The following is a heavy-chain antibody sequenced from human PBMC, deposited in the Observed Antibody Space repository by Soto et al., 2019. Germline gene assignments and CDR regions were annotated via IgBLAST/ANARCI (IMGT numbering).Heavy chain of an antibody. D-gene: IGHD2-15*01. V-gene: IGHV4-30-2*01. CDR1: DGSVTSGGYS. Sequence: PSETLSLTCAVSDGSVTSGGYSWNWIRQPPGKGLEWIGYIYGSGSTFYNPSLKTRVTMSVDRSKNQFSLKLTSVTAADTAVYYCARLVGYCSGGSCYTGGWFDPWGQGTLVTVSS. CDR2: IYGSGST. CDR3: ARLVGYCSGGSCYTGGWFDP. J-gene: IGHJ5*02.